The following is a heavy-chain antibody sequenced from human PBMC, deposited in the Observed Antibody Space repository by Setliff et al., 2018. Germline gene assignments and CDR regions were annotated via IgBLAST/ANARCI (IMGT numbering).Heavy chain of an antibody. CDR2: IYYSGST. Sequence: SETLSLTCTVSGGSISSSSYYWGWIRQPPGKGLEWIGSIYYSGSTYYNPSLKSRVTISVDTSKNQFSLKLSSVTAADTAVYYCASWYYDFWSGYYIPGYFDYWGQGTLVTVSS. D-gene: IGHD3-3*01. V-gene: IGHV4-39*01. CDR3: ASWYYDFWSGYYIPGYFDY. CDR1: GGSISSSSYY. J-gene: IGHJ4*02.